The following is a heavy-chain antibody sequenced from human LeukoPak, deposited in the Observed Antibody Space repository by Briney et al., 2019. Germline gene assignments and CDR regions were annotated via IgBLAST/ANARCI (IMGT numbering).Heavy chain of an antibody. Sequence: ASVKVSCKASGYTFTDYLVHWVRQAPGQGLQWMGWIDPKSGGTNYAQKFQGRVTMTRDTSISTAYMELNRLTSDDTAIYYCARLGVGRWMVVTYYYYDMDVWGQGTTVTVSS. CDR1: GYTFTDYL. CDR2: IDPKSGGT. D-gene: IGHD6-19*01. CDR3: ARLGVGRWMVVTYYYYDMDV. J-gene: IGHJ6*02. V-gene: IGHV1-2*02.